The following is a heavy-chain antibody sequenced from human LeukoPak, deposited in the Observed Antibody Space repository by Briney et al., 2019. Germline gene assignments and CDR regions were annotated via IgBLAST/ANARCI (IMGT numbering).Heavy chain of an antibody. D-gene: IGHD6-13*01. CDR3: ARDGGIAAAGSIDSDY. CDR1: GYTFTGYY. V-gene: IGHV1-2*02. CDR2: INPNSGGT. Sequence: ASVTVSCKASGYTFTGYYMYWVRQAPGQGLEWMGWINPNSGGTNYAQKFQGRVTMTRDTSISTAYMELSRLRSDDTAVYYCARDGGIAAAGSIDSDYWGQGTLVTVSS. J-gene: IGHJ4*02.